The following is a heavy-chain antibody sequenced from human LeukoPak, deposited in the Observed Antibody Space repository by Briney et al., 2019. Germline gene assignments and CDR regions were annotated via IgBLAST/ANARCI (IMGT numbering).Heavy chain of an antibody. V-gene: IGHV5-51*01. D-gene: IGHD3-10*01. CDR3: ARQWGRGSGSYLAY. J-gene: IGHJ4*02. Sequence: GESLKISCKGSGYSFISHWIAWVRQMPGKGLEWMGVIYPGDSDTTYSPSFQGQVTISVDKSISTAYLQWGSLRASDTAMYYCARQWGRGSGSYLAYWGQGTVVTVSS. CDR2: IYPGDSDT. CDR1: GYSFISHW.